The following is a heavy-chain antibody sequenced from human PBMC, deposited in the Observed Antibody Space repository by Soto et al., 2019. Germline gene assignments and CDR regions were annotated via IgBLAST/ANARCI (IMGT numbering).Heavy chain of an antibody. CDR1: GFTFSSYS. CDR2: ISSSSSYI. J-gene: IGHJ4*02. Sequence: EVQLVESGGGLVKPGGSLRLSCAASGFTFSSYSMNWVRQAPGKGLEWVSSISSSSSYIYYADSVKGRFTISRDNAKNSLYLQMNGLRAEDTAVYYCARDGEGRDCSSTSCYTFIPPDYWGQGTLVTVSS. V-gene: IGHV3-21*01. D-gene: IGHD2-2*02. CDR3: ARDGEGRDCSSTSCYTFIPPDY.